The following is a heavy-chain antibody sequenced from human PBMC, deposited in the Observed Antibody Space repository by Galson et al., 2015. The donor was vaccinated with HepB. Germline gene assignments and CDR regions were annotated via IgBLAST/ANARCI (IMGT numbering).Heavy chain of an antibody. V-gene: IGHV3-48*02. CDR3: ARDLPTDQLLWSDAFDI. CDR1: GFTFSSYS. CDR2: ISSSSSTI. D-gene: IGHD2-2*01. Sequence: SLRLSCAASGFTFSSYSMNWVRQAPGKGLEWVSYISSSSSTIYYADSVKGRFTISRDNAKNSLYLQMNSLRDEDTAVYYCARDLPTDQLLWSDAFDIWGQGTMVTVSS. J-gene: IGHJ3*02.